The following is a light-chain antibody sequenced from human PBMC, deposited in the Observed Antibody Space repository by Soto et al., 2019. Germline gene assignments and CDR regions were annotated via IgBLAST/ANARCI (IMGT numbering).Light chain of an antibody. J-gene: IGKJ1*01. CDR3: QQYNSYSPT. Sequence: DIQVTHSPPTLSASVGDRFTITCRASQTISTWMAWYQQKAGKAPNLLIYKASRLESGVPSRFSGSGSETEFTLTISGLQPGDSATYYCQQYNSYSPTFGQGTKVDIK. CDR2: KAS. CDR1: QTISTW. V-gene: IGKV1-5*03.